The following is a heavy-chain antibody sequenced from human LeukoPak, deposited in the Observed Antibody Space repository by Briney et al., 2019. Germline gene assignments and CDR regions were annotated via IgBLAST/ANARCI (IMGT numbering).Heavy chain of an antibody. CDR2: IYTSGST. V-gene: IGHV4-61*02. CDR3: ARSSYGSFLDY. Sequence: SETLSLTCTVSGGSISSGSYYWSWIRQPAGKGLEWIGRIYTSGSTNYNPSLKSRVTISVDTSKNQFSLKLSSVTAADTAVYYCARSSYGSFLDYWGQGTLVTVSS. CDR1: GGSISSGSYY. D-gene: IGHD5-18*01. J-gene: IGHJ4*02.